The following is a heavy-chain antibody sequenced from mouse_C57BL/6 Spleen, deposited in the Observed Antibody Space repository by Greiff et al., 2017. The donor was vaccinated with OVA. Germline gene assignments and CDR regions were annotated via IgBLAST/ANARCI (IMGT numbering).Heavy chain of an antibody. J-gene: IGHJ2*01. CDR3: ARRALDSSGCLDY. CDR2: IDPSDSYT. V-gene: IGHV1-69*01. CDR1: GYTFTSYW. D-gene: IGHD3-2*02. Sequence: VQLQQPGAELVMPGASVKLSCKASGYTFTSYWMHWVKQRPGQGLEWIGEIDPSDSYTNYNQKFKGKSTLSVDKSSSTAYMQLSSLTSEDSAVYYCARRALDSSGCLDYWGQGTTLTVSS.